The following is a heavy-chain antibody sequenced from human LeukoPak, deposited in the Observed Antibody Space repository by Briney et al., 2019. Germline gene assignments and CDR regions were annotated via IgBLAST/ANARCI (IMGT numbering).Heavy chain of an antibody. J-gene: IGHJ5*02. V-gene: IGHV4-39*07. CDR1: GGSISSSSYY. Sequence: SETLSLTCTVSGGSISSSSYYWSWIRQPPGKGLEWIGEINHSGSTNYNPSLKSRVTISVDTSKNQFSLKLSSVTAADTAVYYCARGRKMYDFWSGSNSARRNWFDPWGQGTLVTVSS. CDR2: INHSGST. CDR3: ARGRKMYDFWSGSNSARRNWFDP. D-gene: IGHD3-3*01.